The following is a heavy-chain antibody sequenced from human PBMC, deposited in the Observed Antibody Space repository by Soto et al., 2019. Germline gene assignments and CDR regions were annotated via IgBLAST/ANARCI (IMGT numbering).Heavy chain of an antibody. CDR2: ISGIGGSGGST. CDR3: AKFRGSSSGIIHY. V-gene: IGHV3-23*01. CDR1: GFTFSSYA. Sequence: TGGSLRLSCAASGFTFSSYAMSWVRQAPGKGLNWVASISGIGGSGGSTYSADSVKGRFTISRDNSKNTLFLQINSLRSEDTAVYYCAKFRGSSSGIIHYWGQGTLVTVSS. D-gene: IGHD6-6*01. J-gene: IGHJ4*02.